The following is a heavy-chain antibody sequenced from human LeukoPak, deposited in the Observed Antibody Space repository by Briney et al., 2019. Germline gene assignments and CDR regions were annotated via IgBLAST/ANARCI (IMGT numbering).Heavy chain of an antibody. Sequence: LAGGSLRLSCAASAFTFSTHEMSWVRQAPRKGLEWVAFISGSGTTIYYADSVKDRFSIARDNTKNSLSLHMSSVRVEDTGVYFCVRGGSYDDHFDQWGQGTLVTVSS. J-gene: IGHJ4*02. D-gene: IGHD5-12*01. V-gene: IGHV3-48*03. CDR3: VRGGSYDDHFDQ. CDR1: AFTFSTHE. CDR2: ISGSGTTI.